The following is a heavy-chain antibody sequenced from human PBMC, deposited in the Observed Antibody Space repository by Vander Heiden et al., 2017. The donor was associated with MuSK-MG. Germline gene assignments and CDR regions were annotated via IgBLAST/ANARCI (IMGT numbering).Heavy chain of an antibody. CDR3: AKGSPVPPMGHDAFDI. CDR2: ISYDGRNK. V-gene: IGHV3-30*18. D-gene: IGHD3-10*01. CDR1: GFHFRSSG. J-gene: IGHJ3*02. Sequence: QVSLVVSGGGVVQPGRSLRLPCAASGFHFRSSGVAGVRQAPGKGLEWVAVISYDGRNKYYADSVKGRFTISRDNSKNTLYLQMNSLRAEETAVYYCAKGSPVPPMGHDAFDIWGQGTMVTVSS.